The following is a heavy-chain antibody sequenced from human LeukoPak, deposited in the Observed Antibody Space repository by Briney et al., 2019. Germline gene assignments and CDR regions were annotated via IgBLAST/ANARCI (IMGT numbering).Heavy chain of an antibody. CDR2: IYYSGST. CDR3: ARQELGYYYMDV. V-gene: IGHV4-39*01. Sequence: PSETLSLTCTVSGGSISSSSYYWGWIRQPPGKGLEWIGSIYYSGSTYYNPSLKSRVTISVDTSKNHFSLKLSPVTAADTAVYYCARQELGYYYMDVWGKGTTVTVSS. CDR1: GGSISSSSYY. J-gene: IGHJ6*03. D-gene: IGHD7-27*01.